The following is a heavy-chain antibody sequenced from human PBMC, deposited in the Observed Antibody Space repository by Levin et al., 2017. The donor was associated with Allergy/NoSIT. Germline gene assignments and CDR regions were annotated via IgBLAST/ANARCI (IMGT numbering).Heavy chain of an antibody. V-gene: IGHV1-2*02. Sequence: GESLKISCKASGYTFTGYYMHWVRQAPGQGLEWMGWINPNSGGTNYAQKFQGRVTMTRDTSISTAYMELSRLRSDDTAVYYCARIRYCSGGSCYSGPYYFDYWGQGTLVTVSS. CDR3: ARIRYCSGGSCYSGPYYFDY. D-gene: IGHD2-15*01. CDR2: INPNSGGT. CDR1: GYTFTGYY. J-gene: IGHJ4*02.